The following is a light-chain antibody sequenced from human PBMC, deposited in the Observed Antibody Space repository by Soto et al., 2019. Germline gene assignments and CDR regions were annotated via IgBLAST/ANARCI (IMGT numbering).Light chain of an antibody. CDR1: SSDVGGYKY. J-gene: IGLJ3*02. CDR3: SSYTSSSTLV. V-gene: IGLV2-14*01. CDR2: EVG. Sequence: QSVLTQPASVSGSPGQSITISCSGTSSDVGGYKYVSWYQQHPGKAPKLMIYEVGNRPSGVPQRFSGSKSGNTASLTIFGLQAEDEADYYCSSYTSSSTLVFGGGTKLTVL.